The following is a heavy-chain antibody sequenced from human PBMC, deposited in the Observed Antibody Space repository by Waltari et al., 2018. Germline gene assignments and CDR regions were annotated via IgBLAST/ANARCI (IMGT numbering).Heavy chain of an antibody. CDR2: IIPILGIA. CDR1: GGTFSSYT. J-gene: IGHJ6*02. CDR3: ARDVVVVPAAPGYYYGMDV. V-gene: IGHV1-69*08. D-gene: IGHD2-2*01. Sequence: QVQLVQSGAEVKKPGSSVKVSCKASGGTFSSYTISWVRQAPGQGLEWMGRIIPILGIANCAQKFQGRGTMTEDTSTDTAYMELSSLRSEDTAVYYCARDVVVVPAAPGYYYGMDVWGQGTTVTVSS.